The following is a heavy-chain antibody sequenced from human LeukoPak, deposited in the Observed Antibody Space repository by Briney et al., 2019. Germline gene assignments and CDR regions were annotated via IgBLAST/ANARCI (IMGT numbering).Heavy chain of an antibody. V-gene: IGHV3-64*01. D-gene: IGHD6-13*01. CDR1: GFTFYTYG. CDR3: ARGAQLTDY. CDR2: IGPDGGTT. Sequence: GPLRLSCAASGFTFYTYGMHWVRQAPGKGLEYVSGIGPDGGTTYYAKSVKGRFTISRDNPKSMVYLQMGSLTADDMAVYYCARGAQLTDYWGQGTLVTVSS. J-gene: IGHJ4*02.